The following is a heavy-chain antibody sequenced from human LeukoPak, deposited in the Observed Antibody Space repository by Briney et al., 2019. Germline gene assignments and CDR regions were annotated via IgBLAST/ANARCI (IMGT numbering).Heavy chain of an antibody. V-gene: IGHV3-11*01. J-gene: IGHJ5*02. CDR3: ARAQLARCGGDCYNQFDP. CDR2: ISSSGSTI. CDR1: GFTFSDYY. D-gene: IGHD2-21*02. Sequence: GGSLRLSCAASGFTFSDYYMSWIRQAPGKGLEWVSYISSSGSTIYYADSVKGRFTISRDNAKNSLYLQMNSLRAEDTAVYYCARAQLARCGGDCYNQFDPWGQGTLVTVSS.